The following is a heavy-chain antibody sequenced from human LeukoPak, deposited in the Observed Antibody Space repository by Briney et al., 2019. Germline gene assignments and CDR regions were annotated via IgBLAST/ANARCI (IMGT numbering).Heavy chain of an antibody. J-gene: IGHJ4*02. CDR2: INHSGST. V-gene: IGHV4-34*01. Sequence: PSETLSLTCAVYGGSFSGCYWSWLRQPPGKGLEWIGEINHSGSTNYNPSLKSRVTISVDTSKNQFSLKLSSVTAADTAVYYCARHMVRGVTDYWGQGTLVTVSS. CDR1: GGSFSGCY. CDR3: ARHMVRGVTDY. D-gene: IGHD3-10*01.